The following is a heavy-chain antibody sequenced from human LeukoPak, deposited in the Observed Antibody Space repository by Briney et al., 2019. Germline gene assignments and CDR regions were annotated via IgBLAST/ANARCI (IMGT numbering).Heavy chain of an antibody. Sequence: ASVKVSCKDSGFTFTSSAVQWVRQARGQRLEWIGWIVVGSGNTNYAQKFQERVTITRDMSTSTAYMELSSLRSEDTAVYYCAAGVGSSGYYQYYFDYWGQGTLVTVSS. D-gene: IGHD3-22*01. CDR3: AAGVGSSGYYQYYFDY. J-gene: IGHJ4*02. V-gene: IGHV1-58*01. CDR2: IVVGSGNT. CDR1: GFTFTSSA.